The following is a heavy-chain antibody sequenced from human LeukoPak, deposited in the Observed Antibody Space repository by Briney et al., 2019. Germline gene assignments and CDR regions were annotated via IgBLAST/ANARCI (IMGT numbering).Heavy chain of an antibody. J-gene: IGHJ5*02. Sequence: GGSLRLSCAASGFTFSSYGMHWVRQAPGKGLEWVAVISYDGSNKYYADSVKGRFTISRDNSKNTLYLQMNSLRAEDTAVYYCAKGKVWCSGGSCNNWFDPWGQGTLVTVSS. V-gene: IGHV3-30*18. CDR2: ISYDGSNK. CDR3: AKGKVWCSGGSCNNWFDP. D-gene: IGHD2-15*01. CDR1: GFTFSSYG.